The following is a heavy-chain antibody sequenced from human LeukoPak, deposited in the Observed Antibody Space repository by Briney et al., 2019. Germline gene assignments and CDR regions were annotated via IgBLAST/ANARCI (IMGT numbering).Heavy chain of an antibody. CDR3: ARRSYGSGSYYLASSNWFDP. D-gene: IGHD3-10*01. CDR2: IYPGDSDT. Sequence: GESLKISCKGSGYSFTSYWIGWVRQMPGKGLEWMGIIYPGDSDTRYSPSFQGQVTISADKSISTAYLQWSSLKASDTAMYYCARRSYGSGSYYLASSNWFDPWGQGTLVTVSS. J-gene: IGHJ5*02. V-gene: IGHV5-51*01. CDR1: GYSFTSYW.